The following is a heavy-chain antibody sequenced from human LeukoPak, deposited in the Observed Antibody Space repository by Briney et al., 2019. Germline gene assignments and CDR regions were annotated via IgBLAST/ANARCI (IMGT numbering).Heavy chain of an antibody. V-gene: IGHV1-2*02. CDR3: ATDLPSSGWTPFDY. Sequence: ASVKVSCKASGYTFTGYYMHWVRQAPGQGLEWMGWINPNSGGTNYAQKFQGRVTMTRDTSISTAYMELSRLRSDDTAVYYCATDLPSSGWTPFDYWGQGTLVTVSS. CDR1: GYTFTGYY. CDR2: INPNSGGT. D-gene: IGHD6-19*01. J-gene: IGHJ4*02.